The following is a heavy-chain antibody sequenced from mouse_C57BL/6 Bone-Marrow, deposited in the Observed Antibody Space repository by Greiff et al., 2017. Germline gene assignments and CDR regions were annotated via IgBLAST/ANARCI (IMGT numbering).Heavy chain of an antibody. CDR1: GFNIKNTY. Sequence: VQLQQSVAELVRPGASVKLSCTASGFNIKNTYMHWVKQRPEQGLEWIGRIDPANGNTTYAPKFQGKATITADTSSNTAYLQLSSLTSEDTAIYYCARLDTTVVAAPYFDYWGQGTTLTVSS. V-gene: IGHV14-3*01. J-gene: IGHJ2*01. D-gene: IGHD1-1*01. CDR3: ARLDTTVVAAPYFDY. CDR2: IDPANGNT.